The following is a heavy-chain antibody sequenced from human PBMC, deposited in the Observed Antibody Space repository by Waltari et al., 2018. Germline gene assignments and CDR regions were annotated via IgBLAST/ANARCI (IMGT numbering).Heavy chain of an antibody. CDR2: IRGSGGRT. CDR3: AKDRDPEVDY. J-gene: IGHJ4*02. CDR1: GFTFSSYA. Sequence: EVQLVESGGGLVQPGGSLRLSCAASGFTFSSYAMSWVRQAPGKGREGVSAIRGSGGRTYYADAVKGRFTISRDNSKNTLYRQMNSLRAEDTAVYYCAKDRDPEVDYWGQGTLVTVSS. V-gene: IGHV3-23*04.